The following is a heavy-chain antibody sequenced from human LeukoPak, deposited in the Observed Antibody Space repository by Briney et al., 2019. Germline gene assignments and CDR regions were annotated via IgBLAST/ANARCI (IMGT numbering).Heavy chain of an antibody. D-gene: IGHD3-10*01. CDR2: IYYSGST. J-gene: IGHJ4*02. CDR3: ARGLWFGDENPPYFDY. V-gene: IGHV4-39*01. Sequence: PSETLSLTCTVSGGSISSSSYYWGWIRQPPGRGLEWIGSIYYSGSTCYNPSLKSRVTISVDTSKNQFSLKLSSVTAADTAVYYCARGLWFGDENPPYFDYWGQGILVTVSS. CDR1: GGSISSSSYY.